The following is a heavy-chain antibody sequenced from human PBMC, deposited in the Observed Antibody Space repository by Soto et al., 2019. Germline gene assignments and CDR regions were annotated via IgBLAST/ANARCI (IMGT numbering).Heavy chain of an antibody. CDR2: IIPIFGTA. Sequence: SVKVSCKASGGTFSSYAISWVRQAPGQGLEWMGGIIPIFGTANYAQKFQGRVTITADESTSTAYMELSSLRSEDTAVYYRARGLIAARLYYGMDVWGQGTTVTVSS. V-gene: IGHV1-69*13. CDR1: GGTFSSYA. D-gene: IGHD6-6*01. J-gene: IGHJ6*02. CDR3: ARGLIAARLYYGMDV.